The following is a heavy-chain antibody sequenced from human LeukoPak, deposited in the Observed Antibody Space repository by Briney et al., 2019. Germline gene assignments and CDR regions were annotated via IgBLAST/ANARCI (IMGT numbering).Heavy chain of an antibody. D-gene: IGHD5-24*01. Sequence: GASVKVSCKAFGNTFTDYYMHWVRQAPGQGLEWMGWINPNNGGTNYAQKFQGRVTMTRDTSISTVYMELSRLRSDDTAVYYCARTIFALRGYYYYMDVWGKGTTVIVSS. V-gene: IGHV1-2*02. J-gene: IGHJ6*03. CDR3: ARTIFALRGYYYYMDV. CDR2: INPNNGGT. CDR1: GNTFTDYY.